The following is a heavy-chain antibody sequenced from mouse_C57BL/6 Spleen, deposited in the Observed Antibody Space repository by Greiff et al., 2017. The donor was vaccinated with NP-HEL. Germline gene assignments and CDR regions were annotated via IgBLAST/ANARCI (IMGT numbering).Heavy chain of an antibody. CDR2: IYPSDSET. D-gene: IGHD3-2*02. CDR1: GYTFTSYW. V-gene: IGHV1-61*01. CDR3: ARWDSSGYFAY. Sequence: QVQLQQPGAELVRPGSSVKLSCKASGYTFTSYWMDWVKQRPGQGLEWIGNIYPSDSETHYNQKFKDKATLTVDKSSSTAYMQLSSLTSEDSAVYYCARWDSSGYFAYWGQGTLVTVSA. J-gene: IGHJ3*01.